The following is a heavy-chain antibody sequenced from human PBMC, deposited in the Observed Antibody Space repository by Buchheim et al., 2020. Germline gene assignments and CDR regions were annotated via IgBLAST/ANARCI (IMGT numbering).Heavy chain of an antibody. V-gene: IGHV3-7*01. CDR1: GFTFKNHW. Sequence: EVQLVESGGGLVQPGGSLRLSCAASGFTFKNHWINWVRQAPGKGLEWVANIKQDGSEKYYVESVKGRLTISRDNAKNSLYLQMNSMRAEDTAVYYCARSTGFRMDVWGKGTT. CDR3: ARSTGFRMDV. D-gene: IGHD1-14*01. CDR2: IKQDGSEK. J-gene: IGHJ6*03.